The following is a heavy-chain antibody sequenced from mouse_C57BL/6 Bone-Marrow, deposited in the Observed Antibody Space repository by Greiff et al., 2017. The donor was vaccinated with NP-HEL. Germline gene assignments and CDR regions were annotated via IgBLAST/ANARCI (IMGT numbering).Heavy chain of an antibody. CDR3: TRGGYWYFDV. CDR2: ISSGGDYI. CDR1: GFTFRSYA. J-gene: IGHJ1*03. Sequence: EVQRVESGEGLVKPGGSLKLSCAASGFTFRSYAMSWVRQTPEKRLEWVAYISSGGDYIYYADTVKGRFTISRDNARNTLYLQMSSLKSEDTAMYYCTRGGYWYFDVWGTGTTVTVSS. V-gene: IGHV5-9-1*02.